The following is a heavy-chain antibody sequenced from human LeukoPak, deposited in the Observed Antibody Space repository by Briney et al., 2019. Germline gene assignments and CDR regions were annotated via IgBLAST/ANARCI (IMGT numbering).Heavy chain of an antibody. CDR3: ARTTVTKGNRGPWYNWFDP. CDR2: IYHSGST. Sequence: PSETLSLTCTVSGYSISSGYYWGWIRQPPGKGLEWIGSIYHSGSTYYNPSLKSRVTISVDTSKNQFSLKLSSVTAADTAVYYCARTTVTKGNRGPWYNWFDPWGQGTLVTVSS. CDR1: GYSISSGYY. V-gene: IGHV4-38-2*02. J-gene: IGHJ5*02. D-gene: IGHD4-17*01.